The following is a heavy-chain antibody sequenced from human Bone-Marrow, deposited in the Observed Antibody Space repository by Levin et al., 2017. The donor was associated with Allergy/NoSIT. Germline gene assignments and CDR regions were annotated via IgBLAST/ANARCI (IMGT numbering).Heavy chain of an antibody. Sequence: GGSLRLSCAASRFIFSNYAMSWVRQAPGKGLEWISAITGRGANTYYADSVRGRFTISRDSSKNTLYLQMNSLRAEDTAVYYCAKIFTVGSGENWFDPWGQGTLVTVSS. CDR3: AKIFTVGSGENWFDP. D-gene: IGHD6-19*01. J-gene: IGHJ5*02. CDR2: ITGRGANT. V-gene: IGHV3-23*01. CDR1: RFIFSNYA.